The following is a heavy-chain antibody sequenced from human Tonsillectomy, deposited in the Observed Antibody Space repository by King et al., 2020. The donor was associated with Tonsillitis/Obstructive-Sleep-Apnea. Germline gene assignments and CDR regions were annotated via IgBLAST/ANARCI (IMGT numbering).Heavy chain of an antibody. Sequence: VQLVESGAEVKKPGASVKVSCKASGYTFTGYYMHWVRQAPGQGLEWMGWINHNSGGTNYAQKFQGRVTMTRDTSISTAYMELSRLRSDDTAVYYCARDRSEIVVVLPYYYYGMDVWGQGTTVTVSS. J-gene: IGHJ6*01. CDR3: ARDRSEIVVVLPYYYYGMDV. CDR1: GYTFTGYY. V-gene: IGHV1-2*02. CDR2: INHNSGGT. D-gene: IGHD2-2*01.